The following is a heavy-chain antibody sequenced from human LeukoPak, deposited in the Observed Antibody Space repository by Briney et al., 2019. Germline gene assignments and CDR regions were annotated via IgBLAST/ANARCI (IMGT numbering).Heavy chain of an antibody. Sequence: GGSLRLSCAASGFTFSSYGMHWVRQAPGKGLEWVAVISYDGSNKYYADSVKGRFTISRDNSKNTLYLQMNSLRAEDTAVYYCAKDEGSSWLFDYWGQGTLATVSS. J-gene: IGHJ4*02. V-gene: IGHV3-30*18. D-gene: IGHD6-13*01. CDR3: AKDEGSSWLFDY. CDR1: GFTFSSYG. CDR2: ISYDGSNK.